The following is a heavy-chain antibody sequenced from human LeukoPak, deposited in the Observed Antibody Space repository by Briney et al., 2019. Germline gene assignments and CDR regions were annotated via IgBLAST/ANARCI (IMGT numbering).Heavy chain of an antibody. V-gene: IGHV5-51*01. CDR2: IDPGDSDT. CDR1: GYSFTSYW. J-gene: IGHJ3*02. Sequence: GESLKISCKGSGYSFTSYWIGWVRQMPGKGLEWMGIIDPGDSDTRYSPSFQGQVTISADKSISTAYLQWSSLKASDTAIYYCARQSRITMIVAAVGAFDIWGQGTMVTFSS. CDR3: ARQSRITMIVAAVGAFDI. D-gene: IGHD3-22*01.